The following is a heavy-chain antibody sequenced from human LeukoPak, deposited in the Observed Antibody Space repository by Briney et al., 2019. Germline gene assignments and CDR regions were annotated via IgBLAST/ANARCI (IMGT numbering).Heavy chain of an antibody. CDR1: GFTFSSYA. J-gene: IGHJ4*02. D-gene: IGHD3-10*01. Sequence: PGGSLRLSCAASGFTFSSYAMHWVRQAPGKGLGWVAVTSYDGSNKYYADSVKGRFTISRDNSQNTLYLQMNSLRAEDTAVYYCAKKGYAGSGTYSYYFDYWGQGALVTVSS. V-gene: IGHV3-30-3*02. CDR3: AKKGYAGSGTYSYYFDY. CDR2: TSYDGSNK.